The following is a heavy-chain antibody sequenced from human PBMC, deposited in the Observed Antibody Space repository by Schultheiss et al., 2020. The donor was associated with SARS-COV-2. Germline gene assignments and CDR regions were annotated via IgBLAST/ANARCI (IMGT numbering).Heavy chain of an antibody. J-gene: IGHJ4*02. Sequence: GGSLRLSCAASGFTFSSNAMSWVRQAPGKGLEWVSVIRVSGGSTYYADSVKGRFTISRDNSKNTLYLQMSSLRAEDTAVYYCAKGRTVTSAYYFDYWGQGTLVTVSS. D-gene: IGHD4-17*01. CDR3: AKGRTVTSAYYFDY. CDR2: IRVSGGST. V-gene: IGHV3-23*01. CDR1: GFTFSSNA.